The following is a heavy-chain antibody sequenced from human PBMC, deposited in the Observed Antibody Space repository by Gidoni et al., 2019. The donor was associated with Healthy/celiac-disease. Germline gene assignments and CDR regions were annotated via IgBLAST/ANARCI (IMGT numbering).Heavy chain of an antibody. D-gene: IGHD2-2*01. V-gene: IGHV4-34*01. CDR3: ARNRDCSSTSCPTDY. CDR2: INHSGST. Sequence: QVQLQQWGAGLLKPSETLSLTCAVYGGSFSGYYWSWIRQPPGKGLEWIEEINHSGSTNYNPSLKSRVTISVDTSKNQFSLKLSSVTAADTAVYYCARNRDCSSTSCPTDYWGQGTLVTVSS. J-gene: IGHJ4*02. CDR1: GGSFSGYY.